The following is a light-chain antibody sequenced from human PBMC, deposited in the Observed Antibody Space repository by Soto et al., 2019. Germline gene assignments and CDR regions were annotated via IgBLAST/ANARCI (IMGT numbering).Light chain of an antibody. V-gene: IGKV3-11*01. CDR1: QSVGTS. CDR3: QPRSSWPRS. Sequence: DIVLTQSPATLSLSPGDRATLSCRASQSVGTSLAWYKQQPGQAPRLLIHDAAYRASGIPERFRGSGSGTAFSLSISSLEPDDFAVYYCQPRSSWPRSFGRGTKVEV. J-gene: IGKJ1*01. CDR2: DAA.